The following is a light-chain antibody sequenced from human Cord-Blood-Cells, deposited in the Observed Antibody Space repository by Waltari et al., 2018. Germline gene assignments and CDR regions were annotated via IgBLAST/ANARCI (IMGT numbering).Light chain of an antibody. CDR1: SSDVGSYNL. CDR3: CSYAGSRTYV. Sequence: QSALTQPASVSGSPGQSITISCTGTSSDVGSYNLVSWYQQHPGKAPKLMIYDGSKRHSGVSNRFSGSKSGNTASLTISGLQAEDEADYYCCSYAGSRTYVFGTGTKVTVL. V-gene: IGLV2-23*01. J-gene: IGLJ1*01. CDR2: DGS.